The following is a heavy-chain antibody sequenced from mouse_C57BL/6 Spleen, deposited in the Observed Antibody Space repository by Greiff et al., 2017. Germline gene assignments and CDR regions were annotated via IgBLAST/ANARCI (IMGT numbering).Heavy chain of an antibody. CDR3: ARYYGYDRTWFAY. V-gene: IGHV1-64*01. Sequence: QVQLQQPGAELVKPGASVKLSCKASGYTFTSYWMHWVKQRPGQGLEWIGMIHPNSGSTNYNEKFKSKATLTVDKSSSTAYMQLSSLTSEDSAVYYCARYYGYDRTWFAYWGQGTLVTVSA. CDR1: GYTFTSYW. CDR2: IHPNSGST. J-gene: IGHJ3*01. D-gene: IGHD2-2*01.